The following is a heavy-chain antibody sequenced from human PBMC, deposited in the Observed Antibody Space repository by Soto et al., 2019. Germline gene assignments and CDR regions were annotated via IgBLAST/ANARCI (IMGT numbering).Heavy chain of an antibody. CDR2: ISGSGGST. V-gene: IGHV3-23*01. D-gene: IGHD3-10*01. Sequence: EVQLLESGGGLVQPGGSLRLSCAASGFTFNSYAMSWVRQAPGKGLEWVSAISGSGGSTYYADSVKGRFTIPRDNSKNAIYLQMNSLRADDTAVYYCAKSKLRFSGSLDYWGQGTLVTVSS. CDR1: GFTFNSYA. CDR3: AKSKLRFSGSLDY. J-gene: IGHJ4*02.